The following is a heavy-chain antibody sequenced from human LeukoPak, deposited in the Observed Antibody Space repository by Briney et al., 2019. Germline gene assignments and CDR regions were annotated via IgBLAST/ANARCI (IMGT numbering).Heavy chain of an antibody. CDR1: GFTFSSYS. CDR3: AREEGYCSGGSCSAFDI. V-gene: IGHV3-21*01. Sequence: GGSLRLSCAASGFTFSSYSMNWVRQAPGKGLEWVSSISSSSSYIYYADSVKGRFTISRDNAKNSLYLQMNSLRAEDTAVYYCAREEGYCSGGSCSAFDIWGQGTMVTVSS. J-gene: IGHJ3*02. CDR2: ISSSSSYI. D-gene: IGHD2-15*01.